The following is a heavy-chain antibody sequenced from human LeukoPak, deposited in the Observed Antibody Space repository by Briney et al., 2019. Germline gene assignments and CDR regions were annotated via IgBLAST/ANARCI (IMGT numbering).Heavy chain of an antibody. Sequence: PSETLSLTCTVSGGSISSGGYYWRWIRQHPGKGLEWIGYIYYSGSTYYNPSLKSRVTISVDTSKNQFSLKLSSVTAADTAVYYCASAVAAAGTVDYWGQGTLVTVSS. V-gene: IGHV4-31*03. CDR1: GGSISSGGYY. D-gene: IGHD6-13*01. CDR3: ASAVAAAGTVDY. J-gene: IGHJ4*02. CDR2: IYYSGST.